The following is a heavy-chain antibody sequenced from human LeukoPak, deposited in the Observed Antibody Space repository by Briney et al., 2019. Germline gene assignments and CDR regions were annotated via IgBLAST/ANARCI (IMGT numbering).Heavy chain of an antibody. V-gene: IGHV1-18*01. J-gene: IGHJ6*03. CDR1: RYTFTNYG. CDR3: ARENIVVVPAAMGGGYYHYMDV. Sequence: ASVKVSCKASRYTFTNYGINWVRQAPGQGLEWMGWISGYNGNTNYAQKLQGRVTMTTDTSTSTAYMELRSLRSDDTAVYYCARENIVVVPAAMGGGYYHYMDVWGKGTTVTVSS. CDR2: ISGYNGNT. D-gene: IGHD2-2*01.